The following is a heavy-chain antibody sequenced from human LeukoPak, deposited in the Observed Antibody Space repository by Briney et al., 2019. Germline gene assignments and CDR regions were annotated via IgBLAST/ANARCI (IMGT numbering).Heavy chain of an antibody. V-gene: IGHV3-53*01. CDR1: GFTVSSNY. CDR3: ARGYSYGSQWTDAFDI. CDR2: IYSGGST. Sequence: GGSLRLSCAASGFTVSSNYMSWVRQAPGKGLEWVSVIYSGGSTYYADSVKGRFTISRDNSKNTLYLQVNRLRAEDTAVYYCARGYSYGSQWTDAFDIWGQGTMVTVSS. D-gene: IGHD5-18*01. J-gene: IGHJ3*02.